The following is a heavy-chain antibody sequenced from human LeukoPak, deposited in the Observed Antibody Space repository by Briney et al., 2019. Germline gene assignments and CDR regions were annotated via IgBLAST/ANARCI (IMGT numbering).Heavy chain of an antibody. Sequence: PGGSLRLSCAASGFIFDDYAMHWVRQAPGKGLEWVSGISWNSGKIGYADSVRGRFTISRDNAKNSLHLQMNSLRAEDTAVYYCARIKGNSSGYYMADYWGQGTLVTVSS. CDR1: GFIFDDYA. CDR2: ISWNSGKI. J-gene: IGHJ4*02. V-gene: IGHV3-9*01. CDR3: ARIKGNSSGYYMADY. D-gene: IGHD3-22*01.